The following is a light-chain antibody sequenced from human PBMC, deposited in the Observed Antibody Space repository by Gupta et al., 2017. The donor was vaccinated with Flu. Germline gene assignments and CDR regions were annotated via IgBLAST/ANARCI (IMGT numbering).Light chain of an antibody. Sequence: QSALTQPASVSGSPGQSTTISCTGTSSDVGGYNYVSWYQQHPGKAPKLMIYEVSNRPSGVSNRFSGSKSGNTASLTISGLQAEDEADYYCSSYTSSSTLWVFGGGTKLTVL. CDR2: EVS. J-gene: IGLJ3*02. CDR3: SSYTSSSTLWV. CDR1: SSDVGGYNY. V-gene: IGLV2-14*01.